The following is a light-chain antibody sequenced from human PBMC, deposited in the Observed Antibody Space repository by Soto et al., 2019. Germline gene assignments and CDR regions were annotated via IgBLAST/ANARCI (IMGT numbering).Light chain of an antibody. CDR1: SSDVGGYNY. Sequence: QSALTQPPSASGSSGQSVTISCTGTSSDVGGYNYVSWYQQLPGRAPKLMIYDVSKRPSGVPDRFSGSKSGNTASLTVSGLQAEDEADYYCSSYAGSNNFVFGTGTKLTVL. CDR2: DVS. CDR3: SSYAGSNNFV. V-gene: IGLV2-8*01. J-gene: IGLJ1*01.